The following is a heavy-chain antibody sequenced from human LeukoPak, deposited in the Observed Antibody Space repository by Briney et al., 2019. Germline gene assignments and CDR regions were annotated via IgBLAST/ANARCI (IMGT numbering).Heavy chain of an antibody. D-gene: IGHD4-17*01. Sequence: PGRSLRLSCAASGFTFSSYGMHWVRQAPGKGLEWVAVIWYDGSNKYYADSVKGRFTISRDNSKNTLYLQMNSLRAEDTAVYYCARDSLKTVTNAFDIWGRGTMVTVSS. CDR2: IWYDGSNK. V-gene: IGHV3-33*01. J-gene: IGHJ3*02. CDR3: ARDSLKTVTNAFDI. CDR1: GFTFSSYG.